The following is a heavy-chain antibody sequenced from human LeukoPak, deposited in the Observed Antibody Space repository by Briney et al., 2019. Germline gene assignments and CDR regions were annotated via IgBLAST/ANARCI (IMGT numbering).Heavy chain of an antibody. Sequence: SETLSLTCTVSGGXISSSSYYWGWIRQPPGRGLQWFGSIYYSGSTYYNPSLKSRVTISVDTSKNQFSLQLSSVTAADTAVYYCARHADRDREYFQHWGQGTLVTVSS. CDR1: GGXISSSSYY. D-gene: IGHD2-21*02. J-gene: IGHJ1*01. CDR2: IYYSGST. V-gene: IGHV4-39*01. CDR3: ARHADRDREYFQH.